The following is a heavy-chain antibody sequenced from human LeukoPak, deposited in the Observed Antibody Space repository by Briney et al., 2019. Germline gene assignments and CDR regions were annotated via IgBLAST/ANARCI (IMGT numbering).Heavy chain of an antibody. CDR3: ARAPYDFWSGIPPHAFDI. V-gene: IGHV4-38-2*02. J-gene: IGHJ3*02. CDR1: GYSISSGYY. Sequence: SETLSLTCTVSGYSISSGYYWGWIRQRPGKGLEWIGSIYHSGSTYYNPSLKSRVTISVDTSKNQFSLKLSSVTAADTAVYYCARAPYDFWSGIPPHAFDIWGQGTMVTVSS. CDR2: IYHSGST. D-gene: IGHD3-3*01.